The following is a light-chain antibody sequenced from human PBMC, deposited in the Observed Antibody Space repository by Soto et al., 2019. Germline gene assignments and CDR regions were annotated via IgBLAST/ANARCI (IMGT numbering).Light chain of an antibody. V-gene: IGKV1-33*01. Sequence: DIQMTQSPSSLSASVGDRVTITCQASQNINNYLNWYQQKPGRAPKLLIYDASNLEAGVPSRFRGSGSGTDFTFTISRLQPENIATYYCQQYENLPTFGQGTRLEIK. CDR3: QQYENLPT. CDR2: DAS. J-gene: IGKJ5*01. CDR1: QNINNY.